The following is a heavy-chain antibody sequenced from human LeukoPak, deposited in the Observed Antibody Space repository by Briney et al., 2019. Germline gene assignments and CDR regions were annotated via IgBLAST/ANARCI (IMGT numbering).Heavy chain of an antibody. J-gene: IGHJ4*02. Sequence: GGSLRLSCAASGFTFSSDAMSWVRQAPGKGLEWVSAISGSGGSTYYADSVKGRFTISRDNSKNTLYLQMNSLRAEDTDVYYCAKGSSIRYYYDSSGYYSDYWGQGTLVTVSS. CDR1: GFTFSSDA. D-gene: IGHD3-22*01. V-gene: IGHV3-23*01. CDR3: AKGSSIRYYYDSSGYYSDY. CDR2: ISGSGGST.